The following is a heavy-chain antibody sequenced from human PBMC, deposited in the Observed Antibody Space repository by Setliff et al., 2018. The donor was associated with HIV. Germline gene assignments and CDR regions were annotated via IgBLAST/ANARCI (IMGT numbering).Heavy chain of an antibody. CDR1: DSGTYY. Sequence: SETLSLTCTVSDSGTYYWSWIRQPAGKGLEWIGRVSSRGDTNYNPSLKSRVTISVDTSKNHFSLKLRSVTAADTAVYYCAQLGMVDDFDYWGQGTLVTVS. V-gene: IGHV4-4*07. J-gene: IGHJ4*02. CDR3: AQLGMVDDFDY. CDR2: VSSRGDT. D-gene: IGHD1-1*01.